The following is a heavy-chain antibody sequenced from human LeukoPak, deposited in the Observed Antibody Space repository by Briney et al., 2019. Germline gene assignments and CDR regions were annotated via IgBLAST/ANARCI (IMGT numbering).Heavy chain of an antibody. Sequence: GASVKVSCKASGYTFSDYYVHWVRQAPGQGLEWMGWINPKSGSTNYAQKFQGRVTVTGDTSLNTAYMEVRRLTSDDTAIYYCARPPRAYGPGGRCYTDRHSYALYIWGKGTTVTVSS. CDR2: INPKSGST. J-gene: IGHJ6*04. CDR3: ARPPRAYGPGGRCYTDRHSYALYI. D-gene: IGHD2-15*01. V-gene: IGHV1-2*02. CDR1: GYTFSDYY.